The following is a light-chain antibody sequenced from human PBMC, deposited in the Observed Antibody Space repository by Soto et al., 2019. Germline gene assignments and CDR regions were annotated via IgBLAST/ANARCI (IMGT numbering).Light chain of an antibody. J-gene: IGKJ1*01. V-gene: IGKV3-15*01. Sequence: EIVLTQSPDTLSLSPVEIATLSCRASQSISDTLAWYQQKPGQAPRLLIHGASTRAPGFPARFSGSGSGTDFTLTISSLQSEDFAVYYCQQYNNWPWPFGQGTKVDI. CDR1: QSISDT. CDR2: GAS. CDR3: QQYNNWPWP.